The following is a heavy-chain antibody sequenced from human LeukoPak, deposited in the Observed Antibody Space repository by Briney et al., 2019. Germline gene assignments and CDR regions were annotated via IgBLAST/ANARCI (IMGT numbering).Heavy chain of an antibody. Sequence: PSETLSLTCTVSGGXISGYYWTWIRQPPGRGLEWVGYLYYGGRTYYNPSLENRLTISVDTSKNQFSLNVRSVTAADSAVYYCARGGTSGTVLDHWGRGALVTVSS. CDR1: GGXISGYY. D-gene: IGHD1-7*01. CDR2: LYYGGRT. CDR3: ARGGTSGTVLDH. J-gene: IGHJ4*02. V-gene: IGHV4-59*08.